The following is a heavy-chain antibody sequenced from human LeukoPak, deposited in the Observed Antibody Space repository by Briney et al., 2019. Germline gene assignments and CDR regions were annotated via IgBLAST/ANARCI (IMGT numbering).Heavy chain of an antibody. CDR1: GGSLSSSSCY. CDR2: IYYSGST. D-gene: IGHD6-13*01. CDR3: ARRLGSTWTYYFDY. V-gene: IGHV4-39*01. J-gene: IGHJ4*02. Sequence: SETLSLTCTVSGGSLSSSSCYWGWIRQPPGKGLEWIGSIYYSGSTYYNPPLKSRVTISVDTSMNQFSVKLSYVTAAGTAVYYCARRLGSTWTYYFDYWGQGTLVTVSS.